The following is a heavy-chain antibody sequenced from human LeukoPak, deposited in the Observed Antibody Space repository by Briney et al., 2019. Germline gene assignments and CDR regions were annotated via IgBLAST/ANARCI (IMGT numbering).Heavy chain of an antibody. CDR3: AKDRTAVAGTGPNDY. Sequence: PGGSLRLSCAASGFTFSSYAMSWVRQAPGKGLEWVSAISGSGGSTYYADSVKGRFTISRDNSKNTLYLQMSSLRAEDTAVYYCAKDRTAVAGTGPNDYWGQGTLVTVSS. CDR1: GFTFSSYA. V-gene: IGHV3-23*01. D-gene: IGHD6-19*01. CDR2: ISGSGGST. J-gene: IGHJ4*02.